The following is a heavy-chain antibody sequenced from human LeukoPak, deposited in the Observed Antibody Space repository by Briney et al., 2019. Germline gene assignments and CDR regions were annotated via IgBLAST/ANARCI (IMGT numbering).Heavy chain of an antibody. CDR1: GFTFSSYT. D-gene: IGHD6-13*01. Sequence: PGGSLRLSCAASGFTFSSYTMDWVPQAPGRGREWVSYISSTSSTIYYADSVKGRFTISRDNAKNSLYQQMNSLRDEDTAAYYCARGRSAAGPLHYFDSWGQGTLVTVSS. CDR2: ISSTSSTI. CDR3: ARGRSAAGPLHYFDS. J-gene: IGHJ4*02. V-gene: IGHV3-48*02.